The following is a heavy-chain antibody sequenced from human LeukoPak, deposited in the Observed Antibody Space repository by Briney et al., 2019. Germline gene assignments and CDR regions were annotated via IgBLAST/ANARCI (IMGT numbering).Heavy chain of an antibody. Sequence: GGSLRLSCAASGFTFSSYAMHWVRQAPGKGLEYVSAISSNGGSTYYANSVKGRFTISRDNAKNTLYLQMNSLRVEDTAVYYCARPAVAGLRAGGYDYWGQGTLVTVSS. V-gene: IGHV3-64*01. CDR2: ISSNGGST. D-gene: IGHD6-19*01. J-gene: IGHJ4*02. CDR1: GFTFSSYA. CDR3: ARPAVAGLRAGGYDY.